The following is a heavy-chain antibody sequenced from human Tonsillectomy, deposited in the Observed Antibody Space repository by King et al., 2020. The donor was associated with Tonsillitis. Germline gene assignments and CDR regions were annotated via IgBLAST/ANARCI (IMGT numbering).Heavy chain of an antibody. J-gene: IGHJ3*02. V-gene: IGHV3-11*01. CDR3: ARGHRELGGAFDI. Sequence: VQLVESGGGLVKPGGSLRLSCAASGFTFSDSYLSWIRQAPGKGLECVSYISCSGNSIYYADSVKGRFTISRGNAKNSLYLQMNSLRAEDTAIYYCARGHRELGGAFDIWGQGTVVTVSS. CDR1: GFTFSDSY. CDR2: ISCSGNSI. D-gene: IGHD1-7*01.